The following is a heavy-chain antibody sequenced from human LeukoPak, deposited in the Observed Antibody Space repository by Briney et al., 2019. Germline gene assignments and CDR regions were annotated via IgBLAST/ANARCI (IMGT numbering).Heavy chain of an antibody. CDR2: INHSGST. D-gene: IGHD5-12*01. J-gene: IGHJ4*02. CDR3: ARVNIVATITEDY. Sequence: PSEILSLTCAVYGGSFSGYYWSWIRQPPGKGLEWIGEINHSGSTNYNPSLKSRVTISVDTSKNQFSLKLSSVTAADTAVYYCARVNIVATITEDYWGQGTLVTVSS. V-gene: IGHV4-34*01. CDR1: GGSFSGYY.